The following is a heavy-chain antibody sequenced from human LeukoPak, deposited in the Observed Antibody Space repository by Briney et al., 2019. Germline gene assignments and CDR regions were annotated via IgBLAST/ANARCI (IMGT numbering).Heavy chain of an antibody. Sequence: GRSLRLSCAASGFTFSSYAMHWVRQAPGKGLEWVAVTSSDLNVKLYADSVKGRFTISRDNSRSTLYLQMNSLRPEDTAIYYCAGEGYYGSGSPPSLYFDYWGQGTLVTVSS. CDR1: GFTFSSYA. J-gene: IGHJ4*02. V-gene: IGHV3-30-3*01. CDR3: AGEGYYGSGSPPSLYFDY. D-gene: IGHD3-10*01. CDR2: TSSDLNVK.